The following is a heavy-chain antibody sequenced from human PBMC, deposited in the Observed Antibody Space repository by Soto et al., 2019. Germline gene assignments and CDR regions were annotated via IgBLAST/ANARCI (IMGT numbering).Heavy chain of an antibody. CDR1: GGTFSSYA. V-gene: IGHV1-69*12. Sequence: QVQLVQSGAEVKKPGSSVKVSCKASGGTFSSYAISWVRQAPGQGLEWMGGIIPIFGTANYAQKFQGRVTMTADESTRAAYRELSRLRSEDTAVYYCARGGGHGDYGEFGYWGQGTLVTVSS. CDR2: IIPIFGTA. D-gene: IGHD4-17*01. CDR3: ARGGGHGDYGEFGY. J-gene: IGHJ4*02.